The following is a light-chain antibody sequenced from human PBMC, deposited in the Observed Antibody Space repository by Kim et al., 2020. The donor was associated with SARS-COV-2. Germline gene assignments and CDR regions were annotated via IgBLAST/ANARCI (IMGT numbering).Light chain of an antibody. Sequence: QSVLTQPPSVSGAPGQRVTISCTGSSSNIGAGYDVHWYQQLPGTAPKLLIYGNTNRPSGVPDRFSGSKSGTSASLAITGLQAEEEADYYCQSYDSTRSGWVFGGGTQLTVL. V-gene: IGLV1-40*01. J-gene: IGLJ2*01. CDR1: SSNIGAGYD. CDR3: QSYDSTRSGWV. CDR2: GNT.